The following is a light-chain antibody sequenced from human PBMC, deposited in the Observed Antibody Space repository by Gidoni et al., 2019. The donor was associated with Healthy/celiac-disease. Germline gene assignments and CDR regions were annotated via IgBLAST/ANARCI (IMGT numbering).Light chain of an antibody. Sequence: EIVLTQSPATLSLSPGERATLSCRASQCVSSYLAWYQQKPGQAPRLLIYDASNRATGIPARFSGSGSGTDFTLTISSLVPEDFAVYYCQQRSNWPTFGGGTKVEIK. J-gene: IGKJ4*01. V-gene: IGKV3-11*01. CDR2: DAS. CDR3: QQRSNWPT. CDR1: QCVSSY.